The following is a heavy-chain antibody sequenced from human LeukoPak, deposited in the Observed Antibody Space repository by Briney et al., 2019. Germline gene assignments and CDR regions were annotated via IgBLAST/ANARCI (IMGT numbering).Heavy chain of an antibody. CDR2: INHSGST. Sequence: SETLSLTCAVYGGSFSGYYWSWIRQPPGKGLEWIREINHSGSTNYNPSLKSRVTISVDTSKNQFSLKLSSVTAADTAVYYCARAYSSSWFNWFDPWGQGTLVTVSS. CDR1: GGSFSGYY. D-gene: IGHD6-13*01. V-gene: IGHV4-34*01. J-gene: IGHJ5*02. CDR3: ARAYSSSWFNWFDP.